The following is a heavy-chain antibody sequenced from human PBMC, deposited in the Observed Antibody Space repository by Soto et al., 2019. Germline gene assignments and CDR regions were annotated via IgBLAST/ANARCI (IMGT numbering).Heavy chain of an antibody. V-gene: IGHV7-4-1*01. CDR1: GYNFNSHS. CDR3: ARARASGSFDH. D-gene: IGHD1-26*01. CDR2: INPNTGNP. Sequence: QVQLVQSGSESMQPGASVKVSCKGSGYNFNSHSINWLRQAPGQGLEWMGWINPNTGNPTYEQGFTGRFVFSVDTSASTVYLQICSLMGDNLGVNFCARARASGSFDHWGPGTLVTVSS. J-gene: IGHJ4*02.